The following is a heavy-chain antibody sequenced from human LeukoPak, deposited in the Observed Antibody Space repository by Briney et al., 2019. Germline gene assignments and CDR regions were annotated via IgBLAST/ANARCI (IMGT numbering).Heavy chain of an antibody. CDR3: ARDQYDTWSRRGNFDS. J-gene: IGHJ4*02. D-gene: IGHD3-3*01. Sequence: TGGSLRLSCVASGFTFGKYWMSWVRQAPGKGLEWEANIKLDGSEKNYVDSVKGRFTISRDNTKNSLYLQMNSLRAEDTAVFYCARDQYDTWSRRGNFDSWGQGTLVIVSS. CDR1: GFTFGKYW. CDR2: IKLDGSEK. V-gene: IGHV3-7*03.